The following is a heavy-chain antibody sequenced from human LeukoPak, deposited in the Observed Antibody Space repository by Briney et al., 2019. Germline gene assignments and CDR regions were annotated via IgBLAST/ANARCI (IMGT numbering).Heavy chain of an antibody. Sequence: GGSLRLSCAASGFTFSGSTMHWVRQASGKGLEWVGDIRSRAHSYATAYSASVKGRFTISRDDSKNTAYLQMNSLKTEDTAVYYCTSGYSYGWGQGTLVTVSS. CDR1: GFTFSGST. D-gene: IGHD5-18*01. J-gene: IGHJ4*02. V-gene: IGHV3-73*01. CDR3: TSGYSYG. CDR2: IRSRAHSYAT.